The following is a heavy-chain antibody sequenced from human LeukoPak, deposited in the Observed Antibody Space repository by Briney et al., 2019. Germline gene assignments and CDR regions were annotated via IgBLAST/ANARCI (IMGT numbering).Heavy chain of an antibody. D-gene: IGHD1-26*01. Sequence: SETLSLTCTVSGGSISRGGYYWSWIRQHPGKGLEWIGYIYYSGSTYYNPSLKSRVTIPVDTSKNQFSLKLSSVTAADTAVYYCARHSGSYDPDYWGQGTLVTVSS. J-gene: IGHJ4*02. CDR3: ARHSGSYDPDY. CDR2: IYYSGST. V-gene: IGHV4-31*03. CDR1: GGSISRGGYY.